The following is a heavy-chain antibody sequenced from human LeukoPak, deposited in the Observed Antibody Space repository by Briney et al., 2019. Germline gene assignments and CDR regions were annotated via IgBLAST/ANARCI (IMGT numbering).Heavy chain of an antibody. D-gene: IGHD5-12*01. CDR3: ARAHMNIVATMLDY. CDR1: GGTFSNYA. CDR2: IVPIVGLT. J-gene: IGHJ4*02. Sequence: GASVKVSCKASGGTFSNYAISWVRQAPGQGLEWMGRIVPIVGLTNYAQKFQGRVTITADKSTTTAYMELRSLRSEDKAVYYCARAHMNIVATMLDYWGQGSLVTVSS. V-gene: IGHV1-69*04.